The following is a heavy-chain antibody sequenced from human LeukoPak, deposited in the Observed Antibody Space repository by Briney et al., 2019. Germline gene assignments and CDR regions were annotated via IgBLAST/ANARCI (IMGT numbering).Heavy chain of an antibody. CDR3: ARGNYDILTGYYPHFDY. CDR2: IYPGDSDT. D-gene: IGHD3-9*01. J-gene: IGHJ4*02. Sequence: GESLKISCKGSGYSFTSYWIGWVRQMPGKGLEWMGIIYPGDSDTRYSPSFQGQVTISADKSISTAYLQWSSLKASDTAMCYCARGNYDILTGYYPHFDYWGQGTLVTVSS. V-gene: IGHV5-51*01. CDR1: GYSFTSYW.